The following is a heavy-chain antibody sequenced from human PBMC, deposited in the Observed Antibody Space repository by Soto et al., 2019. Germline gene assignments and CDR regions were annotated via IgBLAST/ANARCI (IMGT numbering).Heavy chain of an antibody. V-gene: IGHV3-72*01. CDR2: TRNKANSYTT. J-gene: IGHJ3*02. D-gene: IGHD2-15*01. CDR1: GFTFSDHY. CDR3: ARRLCSGGSCYGPHAFDI. Sequence: GGSLRLSCAASGFTFSDHYMDWVRQAPGKGLEWVGRTRNKANSYTTEYAASVKGRFTISRDDSKNSLYLQMNSLKTEDTAVYNCARRLCSGGSCYGPHAFDIWGQGTMVTVSS.